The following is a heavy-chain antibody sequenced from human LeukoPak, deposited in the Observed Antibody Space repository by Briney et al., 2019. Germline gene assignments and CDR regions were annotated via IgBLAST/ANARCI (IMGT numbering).Heavy chain of an antibody. CDR1: GFTFSSYG. J-gene: IGHJ4*02. CDR3: ARHQPRGAMVRGAFDY. CDR2: IYSGGST. D-gene: IGHD5-18*01. Sequence: PGRSLRLSCAASGFTFSSYGMHWVRQAPGKGLEWVSVIYSGGSTYYADSVKGRFTISRDNSKNTLYLQMNSLRAEDTAVYYCARHQPRGAMVRGAFDYWGQGTLVTVSS. V-gene: IGHV3-66*04.